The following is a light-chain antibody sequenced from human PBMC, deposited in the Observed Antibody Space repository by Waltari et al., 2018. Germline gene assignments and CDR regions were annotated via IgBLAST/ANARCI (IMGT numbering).Light chain of an antibody. CDR2: KAS. CDR3: QRYSTYPPT. V-gene: IGKV1-5*03. Sequence: DIQMTQYPSTLSASVGDRITITCRASQSINTWLAWYQQKPGKAPKLLISKASSLESEVPSRFSGSGFGTEFTLTISSLQPDDSATFYCQRYSTYPPTFGGGTKVEIK. CDR1: QSINTW. J-gene: IGKJ4*01.